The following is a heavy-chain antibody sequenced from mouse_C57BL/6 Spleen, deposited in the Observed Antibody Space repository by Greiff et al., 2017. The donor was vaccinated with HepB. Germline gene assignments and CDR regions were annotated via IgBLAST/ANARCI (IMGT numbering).Heavy chain of an antibody. D-gene: IGHD1-1*01. CDR1: GYTFTSYW. CDR2: IEPSDSYT. J-gene: IGHJ4*01. Sequence: QVQLQQSGAELVKPGASVKLSCKASGYTFTSYWMQWVKQRPGQGLEWIGEIEPSDSYTNYNQKFKGKATLTVDTSSSTAYMQLSSLTSEDSAVYYCARILRSHYAMDYWGQGTSVTVSS. V-gene: IGHV1-50*01. CDR3: ARILRSHYAMDY.